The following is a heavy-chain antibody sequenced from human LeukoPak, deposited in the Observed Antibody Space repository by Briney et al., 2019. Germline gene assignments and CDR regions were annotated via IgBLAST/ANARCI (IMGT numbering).Heavy chain of an antibody. V-gene: IGHV1-69*05. CDR1: GGTFSSYA. CDR2: IIPIFGTA. CDR3: ARDREDIVVVPAAKGGYYYYYMDV. Sequence: GSSVKVSCKASGGTFSSYAISWVRQAPGQGLEWMGGIIPIFGTANYAQKFQGRVTITTDESTNTAYMELSSLRSEDTAVYYCARDREDIVVVPAAKGGYYYYYMDVWGKGTTVTVSS. J-gene: IGHJ6*03. D-gene: IGHD2-2*01.